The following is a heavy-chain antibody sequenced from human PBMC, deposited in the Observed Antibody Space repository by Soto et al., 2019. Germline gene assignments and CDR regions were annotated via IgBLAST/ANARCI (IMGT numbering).Heavy chain of an antibody. CDR2: TYYRSNWYT. CDR3: ARGSYYSGWV. V-gene: IGHV6-1*01. D-gene: IGHD6-19*01. J-gene: IGHJ4*02. CDR1: GDSVSSTITA. Sequence: QVQLQQSGPGLVQPSQTLSLTCAISGDSVSSTITAWGWIRQSPSRGLEWLGRTYYRSNWYTDYAVSVKSRIPISPDASKNQFSLQLNSVTPEDTAVYYCARGSYYSGWVWGQVTLVTVSS.